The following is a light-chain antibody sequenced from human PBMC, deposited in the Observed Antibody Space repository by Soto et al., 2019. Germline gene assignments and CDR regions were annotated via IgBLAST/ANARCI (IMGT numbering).Light chain of an antibody. CDR3: QQYGNSPRYS. CDR1: QSVTTNY. V-gene: IGKV3-20*01. J-gene: IGKJ2*03. Sequence: EIVLTQSPGTLSLSLGERATLSCRASQSVTTNYFAWYQQKPGQAPRLLIYGTSNRATGIPDRFSGSGSGTDFTLTISRLEPEDFAVYYSQQYGNSPRYSFGQGTQVEIK. CDR2: GTS.